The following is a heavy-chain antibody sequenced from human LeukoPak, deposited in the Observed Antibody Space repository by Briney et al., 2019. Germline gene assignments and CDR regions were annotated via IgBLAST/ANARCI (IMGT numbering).Heavy chain of an antibody. J-gene: IGHJ5*02. Sequence: ASVNVSCTASGYTFTSYDINWVRQATGQGLEWMGWMNPNSGNTDYAQKFQDRVTMTRNTSISTAYMELSSLRSEDTAVYYCARRGKILTGLNWFDPWGQGTLVTVSS. D-gene: IGHD3-9*01. V-gene: IGHV1-8*01. CDR3: ARRGKILTGLNWFDP. CDR2: MNPNSGNT. CDR1: GYTFTSYD.